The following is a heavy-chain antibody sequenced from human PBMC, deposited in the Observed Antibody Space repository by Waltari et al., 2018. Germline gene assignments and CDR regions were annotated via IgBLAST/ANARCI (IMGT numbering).Heavy chain of an antibody. Sequence: EVQLVESGGGALQPGGALRLACAASGVTFGDYWMYWVRQGPGKGLLWVSRINRDGSTTTYADSVKGRFTISRDNAKNTLDLQMNSVRVEDSAVYFCVRGGSYGSMDYWGQGTLVSVSS. V-gene: IGHV3-74*01. CDR2: INRDGSTT. D-gene: IGHD5-12*01. CDR3: VRGGSYGSMDY. J-gene: IGHJ4*02. CDR1: GVTFGDYW.